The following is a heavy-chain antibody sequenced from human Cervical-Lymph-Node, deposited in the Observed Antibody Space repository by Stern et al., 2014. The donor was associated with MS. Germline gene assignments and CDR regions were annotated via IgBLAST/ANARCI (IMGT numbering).Heavy chain of an antibody. J-gene: IGHJ6*02. Sequence: EVQLVESGGGLVQPGGSLRLSCAASGFTFSSYDMHWVRQATGKGLEWVSAIGTAGDTYYPGSVKGRFTISRENAKNSLYLQMNSLRAGDTAVYYCARAAYCSSTSCYTDYYYYGMDVWGQGTTVTVSS. D-gene: IGHD2-2*02. CDR2: IGTAGDT. CDR1: GFTFSSYD. CDR3: ARAAYCSSTSCYTDYYYYGMDV. V-gene: IGHV3-13*01.